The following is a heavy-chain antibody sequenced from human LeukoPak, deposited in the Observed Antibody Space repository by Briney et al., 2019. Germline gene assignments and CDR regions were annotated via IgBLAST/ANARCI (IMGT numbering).Heavy chain of an antibody. D-gene: IGHD4/OR15-4a*01. CDR2: IEQDGSEK. Sequence: GGSLRLSCAASGFTFSNYWMSWVRQTPGKGREWVATIEQDGSEKYYVVSVKGRFTISRDNAKKSLFLQMYSMRDDDTAVYYCARPSVLGPNTDYWGQGTLVTVSS. CDR1: GFTFSNYW. CDR3: ARPSVLGPNTDY. J-gene: IGHJ4*02. V-gene: IGHV3-7*01.